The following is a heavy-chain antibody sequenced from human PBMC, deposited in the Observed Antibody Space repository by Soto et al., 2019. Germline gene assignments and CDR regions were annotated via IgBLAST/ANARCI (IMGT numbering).Heavy chain of an antibody. V-gene: IGHV4-59*01. J-gene: IGHJ4*02. CDR2: IYYSGST. CDR1: GGSISSYY. Sequence: QVQLQESGPGLVKPSETLSLTCTVSGGSISSYYWSWIRQPPGKGLEWLGYIYYSGSTNYNPSLKSRVTISVDTSKNQFSRKLSSVTAADTAVYYCAREGAAAGTPYFDYWGQGTLVTVSS. D-gene: IGHD6-13*01. CDR3: AREGAAAGTPYFDY.